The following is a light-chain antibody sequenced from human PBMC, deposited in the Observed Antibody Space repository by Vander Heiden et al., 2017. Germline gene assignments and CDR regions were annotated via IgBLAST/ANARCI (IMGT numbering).Light chain of an antibody. CDR1: SSNVGSNS. Sequence: QSALTQPPSASGTPAQRVTIACSGSSSNVGSNSVYWYQHLPGTAPELLIYRDFQRPSGVPARFSASKSGTSASLAISGLRSEDEAHYYCAAWDDSLSVVFGGGTKLTVL. CDR2: RDF. CDR3: AAWDDSLSVV. V-gene: IGLV1-47*01. J-gene: IGLJ2*01.